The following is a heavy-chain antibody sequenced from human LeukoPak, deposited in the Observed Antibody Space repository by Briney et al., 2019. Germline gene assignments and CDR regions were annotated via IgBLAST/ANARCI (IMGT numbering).Heavy chain of an antibody. V-gene: IGHV3-53*01. CDR1: GFTVNSNY. J-gene: IGHJ4*02. CDR3: AKDVDSSGYYLSFDY. CDR2: IYSGGST. Sequence: PGGSLRLSCAASGFTVNSNYMSWVRQAPGKGLEWVSVIYSGGSTYYADSVKGRFTISRDNSKNTLYLQMNSLRAEDTAVYYCAKDVDSSGYYLSFDYWGQGTLVTVSS. D-gene: IGHD3-22*01.